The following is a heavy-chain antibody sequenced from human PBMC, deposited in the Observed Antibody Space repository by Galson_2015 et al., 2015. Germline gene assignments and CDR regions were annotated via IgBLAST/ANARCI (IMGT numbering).Heavy chain of an antibody. CDR3: ARYYGSGRQYYGMDV. CDR2: TSSSSSYT. CDR1: GFTFSDYY. V-gene: IGHV3-11*06. J-gene: IGHJ6*02. D-gene: IGHD3-10*01. Sequence: SLRLSCAASGFTFSDYYMSWLRQAPGKGLEWVSYTSSSSSYTNYADSVKGRFTISRDNAKNSLYLQMNSLRAEDTAVYYCARYYGSGRQYYGMDVWGQGTTVTVSS.